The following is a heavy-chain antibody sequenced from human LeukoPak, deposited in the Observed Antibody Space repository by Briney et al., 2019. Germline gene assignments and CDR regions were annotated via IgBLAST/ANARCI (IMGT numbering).Heavy chain of an antibody. Sequence: GGSLRLSCAASGVTLNNNYMGWVRQAPGEGLEWVSVIYSDGSTYYTNSVKGRFSITTDNSKNTLYLQMNSLRSEDTAVYYCARDGGGDIVATGELGYWGQGTLVTVSS. CDR2: IYSDGST. CDR3: ARDGGGDIVATGELGY. D-gene: IGHD5-12*01. CDR1: GVTLNNNY. J-gene: IGHJ4*02. V-gene: IGHV3-66*01.